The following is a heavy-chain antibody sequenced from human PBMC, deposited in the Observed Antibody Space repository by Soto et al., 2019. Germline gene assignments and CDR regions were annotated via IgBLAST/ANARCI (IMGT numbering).Heavy chain of an antibody. Sequence: EVQLLESGGGLVQPGGSLRLSCAAPGFTFSYYAMSWVRQSPGKGLEWVSGISGSGGGTNYADSVKGRFTVSRDNSKNTLYLLMNSLRAEDTAVYYCANSYSERYFDYWGQGTLVTVSS. CDR3: ANSYSERYFDY. J-gene: IGHJ4*02. D-gene: IGHD1-26*01. CDR2: ISGSGGGT. V-gene: IGHV3-23*01. CDR1: GFTFSYYA.